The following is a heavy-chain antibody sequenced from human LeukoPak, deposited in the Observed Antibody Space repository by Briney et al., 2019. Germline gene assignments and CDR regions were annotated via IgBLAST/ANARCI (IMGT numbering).Heavy chain of an antibody. CDR1: GFTVSSNY. CDR3: ASSTSPHYYYYGTDV. Sequence: GGSLRLSCAASGFTVSSNYMSWVRQAPGKGLEWVSVIYSGGSTYYADSVKGRFTISRDNSKNTLYLQMNSLRAEDTAVYYCASSTSPHYYYYGTDVWGQGTTVTVSS. D-gene: IGHD2-2*01. J-gene: IGHJ6*02. V-gene: IGHV3-53*01. CDR2: IYSGGST.